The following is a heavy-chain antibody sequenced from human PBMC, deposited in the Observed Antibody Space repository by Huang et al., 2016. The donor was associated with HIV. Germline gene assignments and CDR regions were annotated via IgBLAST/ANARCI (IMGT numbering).Heavy chain of an antibody. CDR2: IREDGSNK. Sequence: QVQLVESGGGVVQPGGSLRLSCAASGFTFSSYGMHWVRQAPGKGVEWVAFIREDGSNKYYADSVRGRFTISRDNSKNTLYLQMNSLRAEDTAVYYCAKGSMANAFDIWGQGTMVTVSS. D-gene: IGHD3-10*01. J-gene: IGHJ3*02. CDR3: AKGSMANAFDI. V-gene: IGHV3-30*02. CDR1: GFTFSSYG.